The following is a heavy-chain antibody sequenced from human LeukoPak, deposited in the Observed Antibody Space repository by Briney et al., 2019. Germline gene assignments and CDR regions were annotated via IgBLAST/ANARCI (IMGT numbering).Heavy chain of an antibody. CDR2: INAGNGNT. V-gene: IGHV1-3*01. CDR1: GYTFTSYA. D-gene: IGHD3-3*01. J-gene: IGHJ6*02. CDR3: ARVVYDFWSGYFGDPDYYYYGMDV. Sequence: ASVKVSCKASGYTFTSYAMHWVRQAPGQRLEWMGWINAGNGNTKYSQKFQGRVTITRDTSASTAYMERSSLRSEDTAVYYCARVVYDFWSGYFGDPDYYYYGMDVWGQGTTVTVSS.